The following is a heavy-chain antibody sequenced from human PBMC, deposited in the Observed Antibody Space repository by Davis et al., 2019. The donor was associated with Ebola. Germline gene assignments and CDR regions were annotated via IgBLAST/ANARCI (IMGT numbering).Heavy chain of an antibody. J-gene: IGHJ3*02. D-gene: IGHD3-22*01. CDR2: INPITGGT. CDR3: AREGGRYYDSSGYVFDI. CDR1: AYRFTSYY. V-gene: IGHV1-46*01. Sequence: ASVKVSCKAPAYRFTSYYMHWVRQAPGQGLEWMGLINPITGGTSYAQNFQVRVNMTRDTSTRTVYMELSSLRSEDTAVYYCAREGGRYYDSSGYVFDIWGQGTMVKVSS.